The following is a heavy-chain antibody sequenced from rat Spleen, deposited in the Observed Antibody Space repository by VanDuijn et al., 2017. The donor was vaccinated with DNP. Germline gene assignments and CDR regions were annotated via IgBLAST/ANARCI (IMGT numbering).Heavy chain of an antibody. Sequence: EVQLVESGGGLVQPGRSLKLSCAASGFTFSNYDMAWVRQAPTKGLEWVASISPSGGSTYYRDSVKGRFTVSRDNRKNILYLQMDSLRSEDTATYYCTRRWYGSFGYWGQGVMVTISP. CDR2: ISPSGGST. V-gene: IGHV5S13*01. D-gene: IGHD1-8*01. J-gene: IGHJ2*01. CDR3: TRRWYGSFGY. CDR1: GFTFSNYD.